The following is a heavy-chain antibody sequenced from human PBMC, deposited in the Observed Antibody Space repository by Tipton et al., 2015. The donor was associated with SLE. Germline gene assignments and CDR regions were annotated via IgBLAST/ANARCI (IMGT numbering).Heavy chain of an antibody. V-gene: IGHV4-38-2*02. CDR3: ARDFGAD. Sequence: GLVKPSETLSLTCVVSGYSISSGYYWGWIRQPPGKGLEWIGSIYHSGSTYYNPSLKSRVTISVDTSKNQFSLKLSSVTAADTAVYYCARDFGADWGQGTLVTVSS. D-gene: IGHD3-10*01. CDR1: GYSISSGYY. J-gene: IGHJ4*02. CDR2: IYHSGST.